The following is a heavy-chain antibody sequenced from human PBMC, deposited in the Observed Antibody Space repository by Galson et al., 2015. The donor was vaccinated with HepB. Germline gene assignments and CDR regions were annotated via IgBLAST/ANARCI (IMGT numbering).Heavy chain of an antibody. CDR1: GFTFSSYW. J-gene: IGHJ4*02. V-gene: IGHV3-7*01. Sequence: SLRLSCAASGFTFSSYWMSWVRQAPGKGLEWVANIKQDGSEKYYVDSVKGRFTISRDNAKNSLYLQMNSLRAGDTAVYYCARGAAAGNPPVDYWGQGTLVTVSS. CDR3: ARGAAAGNPPVDY. CDR2: IKQDGSEK. D-gene: IGHD6-13*01.